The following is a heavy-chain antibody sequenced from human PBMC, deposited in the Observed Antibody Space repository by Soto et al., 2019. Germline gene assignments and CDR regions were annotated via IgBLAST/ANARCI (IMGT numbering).Heavy chain of an antibody. Sequence: LSLTCTVSRGSISGGAIYRSCIRQLPGKGLEWIGNIHYSGSTSYNPALKSRVSILEDTSENQFSLRLTSVTAADTAVYYCARGPYYFDNSGYFFDYWGQGILVTVSS. CDR2: IHYSGST. CDR1: RGSISGGAIY. CDR3: ARGPYYFDNSGYFFDY. D-gene: IGHD3-22*01. J-gene: IGHJ4*02. V-gene: IGHV4-31*03.